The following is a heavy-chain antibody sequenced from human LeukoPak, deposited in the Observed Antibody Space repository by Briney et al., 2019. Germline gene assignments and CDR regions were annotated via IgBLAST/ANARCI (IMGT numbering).Heavy chain of an antibody. Sequence: GESLKISCEGSGYSFSSYWIGWVRQMPGEGLEWMGIIYPGDSDTRYSPSFQGQVTISADKSISTAYLQWSRLKASDTAMYYCARHNRQTTGVCWFDPWGQGTLVIVSS. CDR2: IYPGDSDT. CDR3: ARHNRQTTGVCWFDP. J-gene: IGHJ5*02. CDR1: GYSFSSYW. V-gene: IGHV5-51*01. D-gene: IGHD4-23*01.